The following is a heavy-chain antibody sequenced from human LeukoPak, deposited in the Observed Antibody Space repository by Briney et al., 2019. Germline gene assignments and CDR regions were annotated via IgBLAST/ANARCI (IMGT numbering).Heavy chain of an antibody. CDR1: GFTFRSYW. CDR2: IKQDGSEK. V-gene: IGHV3-7*01. Sequence: QTGGSLRLSCAGSGFTFRSYWMHWVRQAPGKGLEWVANIKQDGSEKYYVDSAKGRFTISRDNANDSVYLQMNSLRAEDTAVYYCARRYFDWFLGAGGSLDIWGQGTMVTVSS. D-gene: IGHD3-9*01. CDR3: ARRYFDWFLGAGGSLDI. J-gene: IGHJ3*02.